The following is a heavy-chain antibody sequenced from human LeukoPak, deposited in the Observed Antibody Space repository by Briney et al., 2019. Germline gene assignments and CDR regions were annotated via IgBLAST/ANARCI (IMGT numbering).Heavy chain of an antibody. J-gene: IGHJ5*02. CDR2: IFYTGST. Sequence: PSETLSPTCTVSGDSISSSNYYWGWIRQPPGKGLEWIGNIFYTGSTYYNPSLKRRVTISVDTSKNQFSLKLSSVTAADTAVYYCARDSNYYGSGSYLSYNWFDPWGQGTLVTVSS. V-gene: IGHV4-39*07. CDR1: GDSISSSNYY. CDR3: ARDSNYYGSGSYLSYNWFDP. D-gene: IGHD3-10*01.